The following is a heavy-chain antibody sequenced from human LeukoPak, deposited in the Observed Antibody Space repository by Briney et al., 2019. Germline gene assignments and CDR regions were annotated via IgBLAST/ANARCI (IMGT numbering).Heavy chain of an antibody. CDR1: GFSVSTYY. CDR3: ARNPGAFDI. CDR2: IHGGGGT. V-gene: IGHV3-66*01. J-gene: IGHJ3*02. Sequence: GGSQRLSCGASGFSVSTYYMTWVRQAPGKGLEWVSFIHGGGGTDYADSVKGRFTISRDTSKSTVYLQMNNLRADDTAVYYCARNPGAFDIGGQGTMVTVSS.